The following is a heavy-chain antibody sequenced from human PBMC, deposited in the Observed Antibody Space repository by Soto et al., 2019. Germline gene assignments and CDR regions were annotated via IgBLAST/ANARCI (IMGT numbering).Heavy chain of an antibody. D-gene: IGHD3-10*01. J-gene: IGHJ4*02. Sequence: QVQVVQSGAEVKRPGSSVKISCKASGGSLRTYALSWVRQAPGQGLEWMGGIIPLLGTTYHAQKFQGRVTFTADESTSTAYMELSGLRTEDTAPYYRARGGRWDSLSSGSATFGYWGQGTLVIVSS. CDR1: GGSLRTYA. CDR3: ARGGRWDSLSSGSATFGY. V-gene: IGHV1-69*01. CDR2: IIPLLGTT.